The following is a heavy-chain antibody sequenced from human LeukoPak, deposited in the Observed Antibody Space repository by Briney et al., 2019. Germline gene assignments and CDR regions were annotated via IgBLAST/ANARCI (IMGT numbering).Heavy chain of an antibody. Sequence: ASVKVSCKASGYTFTSYCMHWVRQAPGQGLEWMGIINPSGGSTSYAQKFQGRVTMTRDTSTSTVYMELSSLRSEDTAVYYCASGPSNYYDSSGYVNWGQGTLVTVSS. V-gene: IGHV1-46*01. CDR3: ASGPSNYYDSSGYVN. J-gene: IGHJ4*02. CDR2: INPSGGST. CDR1: GYTFTSYC. D-gene: IGHD3-22*01.